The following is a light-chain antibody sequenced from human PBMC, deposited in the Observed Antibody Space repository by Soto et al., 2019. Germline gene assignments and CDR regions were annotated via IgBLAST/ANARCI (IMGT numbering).Light chain of an antibody. J-gene: IGLJ1*01. CDR2: DVS. CDR3: SSYRSSSTPYV. V-gene: IGLV2-14*01. CDR1: SSDVGSYNY. Sequence: QSALTQPASVSGSPGQSITISCSGTSSDVGSYNYVSWYQQHPGKAPKLMIYDVSNRPSGVSNRFSGSKSGNTASLTISGLQAEDEADYYCSSYRSSSTPYVFGTGTNVPVL.